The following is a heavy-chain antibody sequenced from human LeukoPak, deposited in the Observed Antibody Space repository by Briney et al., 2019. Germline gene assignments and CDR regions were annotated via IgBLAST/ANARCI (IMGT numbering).Heavy chain of an antibody. Sequence: GGSLRLSCAASGFTFDDYGMSWVRQAPGKGLEWVSGINWNGGSTGYADSVKGRFTISRDNAKNSLYLQMNSLRAEDTALYYCATHYAHDLVQIGIYFDYWGQGTLVTVSS. CDR1: GFTFDDYG. V-gene: IGHV3-20*04. J-gene: IGHJ4*02. CDR3: ATHYAHDLVQIGIYFDY. D-gene: IGHD3-16*01. CDR2: INWNGGST.